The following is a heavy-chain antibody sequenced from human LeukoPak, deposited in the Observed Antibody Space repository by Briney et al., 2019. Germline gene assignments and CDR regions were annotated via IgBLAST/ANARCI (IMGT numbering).Heavy chain of an antibody. CDR1: GSTFGNNG. V-gene: IGHV3-23*01. J-gene: IGHJ4*02. CDR3: ARRGSTSGSQQGGFDY. Sequence: GGSLRLSCAASGSTFGNNGMSWVRQAPGKGLEWVSTIGASTKTYYVDSVKGRFTISRDNSKNTLHLQMNSLRAEDTAVYYCARRGSTSGSQQGGFDYWGQGTLVTVSS. CDR2: IGASTKT. D-gene: IGHD2-2*01.